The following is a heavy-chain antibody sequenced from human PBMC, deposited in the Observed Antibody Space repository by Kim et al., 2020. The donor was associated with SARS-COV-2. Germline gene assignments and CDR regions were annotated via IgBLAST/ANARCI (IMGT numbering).Heavy chain of an antibody. CDR2: ISSSDTT. CDR3: AKWLKSGYYYSAY. J-gene: IGHJ4*02. D-gene: IGHD5-12*01. V-gene: IGHV3-23*01. CDR1: GFTFSSYA. Sequence: GGSLRLSCAASGFTFSSYALSWARQAPGKGLEWVSTISSSDTTYYADSVKGRFTISRDNSQNMLYLQLNSLRAEDTAIYYCAKWLKSGYYYSAYWGQGTLVTVSS.